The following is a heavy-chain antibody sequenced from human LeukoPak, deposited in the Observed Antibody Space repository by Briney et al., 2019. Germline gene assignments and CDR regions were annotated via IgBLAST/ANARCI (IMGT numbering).Heavy chain of an antibody. V-gene: IGHV3-74*01. CDR2: VKNDGSST. D-gene: IGHD3-3*01. CDR3: ARGNDYWSGYIDY. J-gene: IGHJ4*02. Sequence: PGGSLRLSCAASGFAFSSHWMHWVRQAPGKGLVWVSRVKNDGSSTNYADSVRGRFTISRDNAKNTLYLQMNSLRAEDTAVYYCARGNDYWSGYIDYWGQGTLVTVSS. CDR1: GFAFSSHW.